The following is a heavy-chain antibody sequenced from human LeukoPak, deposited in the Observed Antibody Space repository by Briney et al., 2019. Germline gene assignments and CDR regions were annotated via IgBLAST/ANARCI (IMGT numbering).Heavy chain of an antibody. D-gene: IGHD3-22*01. J-gene: IGHJ3*02. CDR2: ITSSSIYK. CDR3: ARDGDRYYDSSGYRLVDAFDI. Sequence: GGPLRLSCAASGFTLSRHTMTWVRQAPGKGLEWVSAITSSSIYKYFADSVKGRFATSRDNAKNSLYLQMNSLRAEDTAVYYCARDGDRYYDSSGYRLVDAFDIWGQGTMVTVSS. CDR1: GFTLSRHT. V-gene: IGHV3-21*01.